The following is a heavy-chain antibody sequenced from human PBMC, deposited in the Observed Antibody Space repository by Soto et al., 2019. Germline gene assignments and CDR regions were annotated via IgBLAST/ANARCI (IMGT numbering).Heavy chain of an antibody. CDR3: IKDVAPGGADV. D-gene: IGHD3-10*01. CDR1: GFTSSNYA. CDR2: FYWNSGGV. Sequence: HPGGSLRLSCVDSGFTSSNYAMHWVRQVPGKGLEWVSGFYWNSGGVDYADSVKGRFTTSRDNAKHSLYLQMDSLRTEDTALYYCIKDVAPGGADVWGQGTTVTVSS. J-gene: IGHJ6*02. V-gene: IGHV3-9*02.